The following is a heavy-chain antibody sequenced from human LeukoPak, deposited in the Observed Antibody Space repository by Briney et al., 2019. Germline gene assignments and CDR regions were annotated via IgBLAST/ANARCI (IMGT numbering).Heavy chain of an antibody. CDR3: ARSLDLFRLALGC. J-gene: IGHJ4*02. D-gene: IGHD1-1*01. CDR2: IKQDGSAK. Sequence: PGGSLRLSCAASGFTFSSYWMSWVRQAPGKGLEWVANIKQDGSAKYNVASGKGRFTISRDNAKNSLYLQMNSLTAEDTAVYYCARSLDLFRLALGCWGQGTLVTVSS. CDR1: GFTFSSYW. V-gene: IGHV3-7*01.